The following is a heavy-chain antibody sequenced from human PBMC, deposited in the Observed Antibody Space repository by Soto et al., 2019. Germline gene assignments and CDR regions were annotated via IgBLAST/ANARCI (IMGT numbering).Heavy chain of an antibody. CDR2: IKQDGSER. J-gene: IGHJ4*02. CDR1: GFTFSNYW. CDR3: ARAGSEKDC. V-gene: IGHV3-7*04. D-gene: IGHD3-10*01. Sequence: EVQLVESGGGLVQPGGSLRLSCAASGFTFSNYWMSWVRQAPGKGLEWVANIKQDGSERNYVDSVKGRFTISRDNAKNSVYLQLNSLRAEDTAVYYCARAGSEKDCWGPGTLVTVSS.